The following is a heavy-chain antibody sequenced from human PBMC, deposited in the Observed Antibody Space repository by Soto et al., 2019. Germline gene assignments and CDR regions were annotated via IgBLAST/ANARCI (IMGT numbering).Heavy chain of an antibody. CDR1: GFSLSTSGVG. J-gene: IGHJ4*02. Sequence: SGPTLVNPTQTLTLTCTFSGFSLSTSGVGVGWIRQPPGKALEWLALIYWNDDKRYGPSLKSGLTITKDTSKNQVVLTMTNMDPVDTAPYYCAHVYFDWLPTYHFAYWGQGTLVTVAS. V-gene: IGHV2-5*01. D-gene: IGHD3-9*01. CDR3: AHVYFDWLPTYHFAY. CDR2: IYWNDDK.